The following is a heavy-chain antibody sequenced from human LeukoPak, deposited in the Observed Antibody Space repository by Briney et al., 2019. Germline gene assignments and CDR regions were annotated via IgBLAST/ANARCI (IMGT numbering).Heavy chain of an antibody. CDR2: IYYSGSA. J-gene: IGHJ3*02. Sequence: SKTLSLTCTVSGGSINYYYWSWIRQPPGKGLEWIGYIYYSGSANYNPSLKSQVSISVDTSKNHFSLKLSSVTAADTAVYYCARATQGAFDIWGQGTMVTVSS. CDR3: ARATQGAFDI. V-gene: IGHV4-59*01. CDR1: GGSINYYY.